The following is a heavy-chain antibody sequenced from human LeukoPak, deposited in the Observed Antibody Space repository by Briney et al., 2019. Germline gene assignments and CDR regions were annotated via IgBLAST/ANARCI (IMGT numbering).Heavy chain of an antibody. V-gene: IGHV3-7*01. J-gene: IGHJ6*03. CDR2: IKQDGSEK. Sequence: PGGSLRLSCAASGFTFSSYWMSWVRQAPGKGLGWVANIKQDGSEKYYVDSVKGRFTISRDNSKNTLYLQMNSLRAEDTAVYYCNGNFDPYYMDVWGKGTTVTISS. D-gene: IGHD3-9*01. CDR3: NGNFDPYYMDV. CDR1: GFTFSSYW.